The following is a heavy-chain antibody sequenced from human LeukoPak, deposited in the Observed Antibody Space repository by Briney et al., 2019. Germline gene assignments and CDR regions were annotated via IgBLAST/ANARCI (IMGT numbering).Heavy chain of an antibody. CDR2: IYYSGST. V-gene: IGHV4-30-4*01. CDR1: GGSISSGDYY. Sequence: SQTLSLTCTVSGGSISSGDYYWSWIRQPAGKGLGWIGYIYYSGSTYYNPSLKSRVTISVDTSTNQFSLKLSSVTAADTAVYYCASDMVRGVMVHAFDIWGQGTMVTVSS. D-gene: IGHD3-10*01. J-gene: IGHJ3*02. CDR3: ASDMVRGVMVHAFDI.